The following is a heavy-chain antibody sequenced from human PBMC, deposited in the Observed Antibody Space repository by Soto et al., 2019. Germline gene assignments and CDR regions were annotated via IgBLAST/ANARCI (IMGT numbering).Heavy chain of an antibody. J-gene: IGHJ4*02. CDR1: GGSSRGFY. CDR2: IYYSGST. V-gene: IGHV4-59*01. D-gene: IGHD5-18*01. CDR3: ARDNGYSYGYTLDH. Sequence: PSETLRHTYTVSGGSSRGFYCSWIRQPPGKGLEWIGYIYYSGSTNYNPSLKSRVTISVDTSKNQFSLKLSSVTAADTAVYYCARDNGYSYGYTLDHWGQGTLVTVSS.